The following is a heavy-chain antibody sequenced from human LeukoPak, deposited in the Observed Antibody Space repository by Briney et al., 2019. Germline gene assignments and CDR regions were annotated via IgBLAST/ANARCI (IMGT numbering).Heavy chain of an antibody. J-gene: IGHJ4*02. Sequence: PGGSLRLSCAASGFTFSSYGMHWVRQAPGKGLEWVSSISSSTYTYYTDSVKGRFTISRDNAKNSLYLQMNSLRAEDTAVYYCARDAAPGIGVAGTSDYWGQGTLVTVSS. CDR1: GFTFSSYG. CDR2: ISSSTYT. CDR3: ARDAAPGIGVAGTSDY. D-gene: IGHD6-19*01. V-gene: IGHV3-21*04.